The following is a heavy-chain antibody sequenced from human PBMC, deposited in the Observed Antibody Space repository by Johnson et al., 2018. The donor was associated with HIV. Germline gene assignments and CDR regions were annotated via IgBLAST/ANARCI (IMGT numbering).Heavy chain of an antibody. V-gene: IGHV3-30*18. Sequence: QMLLVDSGGGVVQPGRSLRLSCAASGFTFSSYCMHWVRQAPGKGLEWVAVISYDGSNKYYADSVKGRFTISRDNSKNTLYLQMNSLRAEDTAVYYCAKTYSGSNRDAFDIWGQGTMVTVSS. CDR3: AKTYSGSNRDAFDI. J-gene: IGHJ3*02. CDR2: ISYDGSNK. CDR1: GFTFSSYC. D-gene: IGHD1-26*01.